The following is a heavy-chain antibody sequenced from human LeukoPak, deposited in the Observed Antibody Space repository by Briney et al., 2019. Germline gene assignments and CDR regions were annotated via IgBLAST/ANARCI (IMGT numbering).Heavy chain of an antibody. V-gene: IGHV4-34*01. CDR3: APRGDIEHSYGYGKWFDP. D-gene: IGHD5-18*01. J-gene: IGHJ5*02. Sequence: SETLSLTCAVYGGSFSGYYWSWMRQLPGKGLEWIGEINHSGSTNYNASLKSRVTVSVDSSKNQFSLRLSSVTAADTAVYYCAPRGDIEHSYGYGKWFDPWGQGTRVTVSS. CDR1: GGSFSGYY. CDR2: INHSGST.